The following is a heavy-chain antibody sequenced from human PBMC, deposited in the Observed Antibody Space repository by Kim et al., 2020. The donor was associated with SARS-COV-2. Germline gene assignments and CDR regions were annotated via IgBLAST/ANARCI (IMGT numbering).Heavy chain of an antibody. D-gene: IGHD6-13*01. Sequence: GGSLRLSCAASGFTFSNYWMSWVRQAPGKGLEWVANIKGDGSEKYYADSVRGRFTISRDNAKNSLFLQMNSLRVEDTAVYYCTSWGAGNYWGPGTLVTVSS. CDR2: IKGDGSEK. CDR1: GFTFSNYW. CDR3: TSWGAGNY. J-gene: IGHJ4*02. V-gene: IGHV3-7*01.